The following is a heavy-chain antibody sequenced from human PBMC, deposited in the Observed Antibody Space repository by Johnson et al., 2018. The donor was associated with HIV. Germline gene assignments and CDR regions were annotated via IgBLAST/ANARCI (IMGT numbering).Heavy chain of an antibody. CDR3: AKDRSTGWYPAFDI. J-gene: IGHJ3*02. CDR1: GFTFSSHV. CDR2: ISYDGNNK. Sequence: QVQLVESGGGVVQPGGSLRLSCAASGFTFSSHVMHWVRQGPGKGLECVAVISYDGNNKYYADSVKGRLTISRDNSKNTLYIQMNSLRAEDTALYYCAKDRSTGWYPAFDIWGRGTMVTVSS. D-gene: IGHD6-19*01. V-gene: IGHV3-30-3*02.